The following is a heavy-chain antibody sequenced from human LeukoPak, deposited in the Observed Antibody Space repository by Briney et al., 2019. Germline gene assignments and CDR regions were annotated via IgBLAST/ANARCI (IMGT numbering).Heavy chain of an antibody. D-gene: IGHD3-9*01. CDR2: VDLEEGEP. J-gene: IGHJ1*01. V-gene: IGHV1-24*01. CDR1: GYTLTELS. CDR3: ATPAKGRCWFPPAEYFQH. Sequence: ASVKVSCKVSGYTLTELSLHWVRPAPGKGVAWMGGVDLEEGEPIYEQKFQGTVTISGDTFQDTVYMEPSTLRYEDTAVYYCATPAKGRCWFPPAEYFQHWGQGTLVTVSS.